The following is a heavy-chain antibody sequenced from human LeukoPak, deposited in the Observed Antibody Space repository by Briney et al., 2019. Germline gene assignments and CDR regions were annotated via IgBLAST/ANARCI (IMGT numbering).Heavy chain of an antibody. CDR3: ARDVGLYFFDS. CDR2: IIPIFATA. V-gene: IGHV1-69*05. Sequence: GASVKVSCKASGGTFSSYAISWVRQAPGQGLEWMGGIIPIFATANYAQKFQGRVTIMTNKTTSTVYMELTSLRSDDTAVYYCARDVGLYFFDSWGQGTLVTVSS. J-gene: IGHJ4*02. D-gene: IGHD1-26*01. CDR1: GGTFSSYA.